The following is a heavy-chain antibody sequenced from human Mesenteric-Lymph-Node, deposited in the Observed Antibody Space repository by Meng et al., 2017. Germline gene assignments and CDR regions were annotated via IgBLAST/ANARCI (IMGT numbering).Heavy chain of an antibody. D-gene: IGHD3-22*01. J-gene: IGHJ4*02. V-gene: IGHV4-4*07. Sequence: SETLSLTCTVSGGSMTNYYWSWVRPPAGKGLEWVGRFYFTGVTNYNPSLESQVTMSVDTSKNHFSLRLSSVTAADPAVYYFARVRGDISGSHSTFYFDSWGQGTLVTVSS. CDR3: ARVRGDISGSHSTFYFDS. CDR1: GGSMTNYY. CDR2: FYFTGVT.